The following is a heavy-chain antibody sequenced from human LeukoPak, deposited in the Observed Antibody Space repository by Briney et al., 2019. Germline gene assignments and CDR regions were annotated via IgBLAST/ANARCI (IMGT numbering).Heavy chain of an antibody. Sequence: SQTLSLTCAISGDSVSSKNGAWNWIRQSPSRGLEWLGRTYYRSKWYDDYAGSVKGRITISPDTSKNQSSLHVYSVTPEDTAVYYCARDLGTSGWYTFDFWGQGTLVTVSS. V-gene: IGHV6-1*01. CDR2: TYYRSKWYD. J-gene: IGHJ4*02. CDR1: GDSVSSKNGA. CDR3: ARDLGTSGWYTFDF. D-gene: IGHD6-19*01.